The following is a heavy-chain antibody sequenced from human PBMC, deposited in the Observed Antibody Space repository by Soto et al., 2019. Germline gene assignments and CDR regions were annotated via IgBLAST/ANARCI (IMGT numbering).Heavy chain of an antibody. J-gene: IGHJ4*02. CDR3: ARARITIFRVAIVFDY. CDR1: GGSFSGYD. V-gene: IGHV4-34*01. Sequence: SETLSLTCAVYGGSFSGYDCSWIRQPPGKGLEWIGEINHSGSTNYNPSLKSRVTISVDTSKNQFSLKLSSVTAADTAVYYCARARITIFRVAIVFDYWGQGTLVTVSS. CDR2: INHSGST. D-gene: IGHD3-3*01.